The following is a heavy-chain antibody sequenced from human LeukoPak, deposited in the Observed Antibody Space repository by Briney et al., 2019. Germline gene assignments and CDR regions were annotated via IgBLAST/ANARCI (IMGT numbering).Heavy chain of an antibody. D-gene: IGHD3-22*01. CDR2: IYHSGST. J-gene: IGHJ4*02. Sequence: SETLSLTCAVSGFSISSGYYWGGIRQPPGKGLEWIGSIYHSGSTYYNPSLKSRVTISVDTSKNQFSLKLSSVTAAATAVYYCAILDNYDSSGYYPRSYFNQGGQENLVTVSS. CDR1: GFSISSGYY. V-gene: IGHV4-38-2*01. CDR3: AILDNYDSSGYYPRSYFNQ.